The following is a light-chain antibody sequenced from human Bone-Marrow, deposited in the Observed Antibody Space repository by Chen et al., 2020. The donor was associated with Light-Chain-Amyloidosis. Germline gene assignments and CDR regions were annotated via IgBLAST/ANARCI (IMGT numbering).Light chain of an antibody. V-gene: IGLV3-21*02. Sequence: SYVLTQPSSVSVAPGQTATIACGGNNIGSTSVHWYQQTPGQAPLLVVYDDSDRPSGIPERLSGCNSGNTAPLTISGVEAGDEAGYYCQVWDRSSERPVFGGGTKLTVL. CDR3: QVWDRSSERPV. CDR1: NIGSTS. CDR2: DDS. J-gene: IGLJ3*02.